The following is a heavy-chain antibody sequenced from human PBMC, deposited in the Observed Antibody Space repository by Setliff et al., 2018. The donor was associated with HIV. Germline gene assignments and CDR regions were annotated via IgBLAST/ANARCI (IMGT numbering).Heavy chain of an antibody. CDR3: ARVPAGWYTAPFDI. CDR2: IIPIFGTA. Sequence: SVKVSCKASGGTFSGYAISWVRQAPGQGLELMGGIIPIFGTANYAQKFQGRVTITADESTSTAYMELSSLRSEDTAVYYCARVPAGWYTAPFDIWGQGTMVTVSS. V-gene: IGHV1-69*13. D-gene: IGHD6-19*01. CDR1: GGTFSGYA. J-gene: IGHJ3*02.